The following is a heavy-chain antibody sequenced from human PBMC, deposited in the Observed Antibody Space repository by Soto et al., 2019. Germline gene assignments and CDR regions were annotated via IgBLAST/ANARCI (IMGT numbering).Heavy chain of an antibody. CDR3: ARAFGDYGDYSYYYYYGMDV. D-gene: IGHD4-17*01. Sequence: GESLKISCAASGFTFSSYSMNWVRQAPGKGLEWVSYISSSSSTIYYADSVKGRFTISRDNAKNSLYLQMNSLRDEDTAVYYCARAFGDYGDYSYYYYYGMDVWGQGTTVTVSS. V-gene: IGHV3-48*02. J-gene: IGHJ6*02. CDR2: ISSSSSTI. CDR1: GFTFSSYS.